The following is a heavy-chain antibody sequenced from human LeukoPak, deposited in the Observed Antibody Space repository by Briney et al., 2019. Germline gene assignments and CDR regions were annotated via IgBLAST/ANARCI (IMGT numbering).Heavy chain of an antibody. V-gene: IGHV3-30-3*01. D-gene: IGHD6-13*01. CDR1: GFTFSNYE. Sequence: PGGSLRLSCAASGFTFSNYEMTWVRQAPGKGLEWVAVISYDGSNKYYADSVKGRFTISRDNSKNTLYLQMNSLRAEDTAVYYCARDSAAAGFDYWGQGTLVTVSS. J-gene: IGHJ4*02. CDR3: ARDSAAAGFDY. CDR2: ISYDGSNK.